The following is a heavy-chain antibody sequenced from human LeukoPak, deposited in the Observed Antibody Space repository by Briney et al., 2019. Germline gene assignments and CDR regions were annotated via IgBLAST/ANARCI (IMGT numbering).Heavy chain of an antibody. J-gene: IGHJ4*02. Sequence: GGSLRLSCAASGFTFSSYAMAWVRQARAKGLEWVSGISDRGGTTYYADSVEGRFTISRDNSKNTLYLQMNNLGAEDTAVYYCAKVTSAGSCYQSDYWGQGTLVTVSS. CDR3: AKVTSAGSCYQSDY. CDR1: GFTFSSYA. CDR2: ISDRGGTT. D-gene: IGHD2-15*01. V-gene: IGHV3-23*01.